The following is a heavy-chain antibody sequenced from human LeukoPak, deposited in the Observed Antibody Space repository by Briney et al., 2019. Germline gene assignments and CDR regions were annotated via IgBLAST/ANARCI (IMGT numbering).Heavy chain of an antibody. V-gene: IGHV4-30-4*01. CDR1: GGSISSGDDY. J-gene: IGHJ4*02. CDR3: ARGPNFWSGYYRVHYFDY. D-gene: IGHD3-3*01. CDR2: IYYSGST. Sequence: SQTLSLTCTVSGGSISSGDDYWSWIRQPPGKGLEWIGYIYYSGSTYYNPSLKSRVTISVDTSKNQFSLKLSSVTAADTAVYYCARGPNFWSGYYRVHYFDYWGQGTLVTVSS.